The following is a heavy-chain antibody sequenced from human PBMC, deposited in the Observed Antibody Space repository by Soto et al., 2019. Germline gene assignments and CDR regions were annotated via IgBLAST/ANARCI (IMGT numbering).Heavy chain of an antibody. Sequence: PGGSLRLSCAASVFTFSSYAMNWVRQAPGKGLEWVSGIGGRGATIYYADSVKGRFTISRDNAKNSLYLQMNSLRAEDTAVYYCARDDSGWYLGYWGQGTLVTVSS. J-gene: IGHJ4*02. D-gene: IGHD6-19*01. CDR1: VFTFSSYA. CDR2: IGGRGATI. V-gene: IGHV3-23*01. CDR3: ARDDSGWYLGY.